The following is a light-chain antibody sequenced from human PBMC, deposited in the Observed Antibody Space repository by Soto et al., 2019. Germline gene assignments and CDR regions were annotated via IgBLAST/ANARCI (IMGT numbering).Light chain of an antibody. Sequence: QSVLTQPPSASGTPGQRVTISCSGSSSNIGSKSVNWYQQLPGTAPKLLIYSSTQRPSGVPGRFSASESGTSASLAISGLQSEDEADYYCAAWDDRLNGWLFGGGTQLTVL. V-gene: IGLV1-44*01. CDR3: AAWDDRLNGWL. CDR2: SST. J-gene: IGLJ7*01. CDR1: SSNIGSKS.